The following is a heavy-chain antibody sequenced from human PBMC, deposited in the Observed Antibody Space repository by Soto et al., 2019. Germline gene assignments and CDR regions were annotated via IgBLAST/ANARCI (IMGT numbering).Heavy chain of an antibody. CDR2: IYWDDDK. CDR3: AHRDGIAAAGYFDL. Sequence: QITLKESGPTLVKPTQTLTLTCTFSGFSLSTSGVGVGWIRQPPGKALEWLALIYWDDDKRYSPSLKSRLTITKDTSKNQVVLTMINMDPVDTATYYCAHRDGIAAAGYFDLWGRGTLVTVSS. V-gene: IGHV2-5*02. J-gene: IGHJ2*01. CDR1: GFSLSTSGVG. D-gene: IGHD6-13*01.